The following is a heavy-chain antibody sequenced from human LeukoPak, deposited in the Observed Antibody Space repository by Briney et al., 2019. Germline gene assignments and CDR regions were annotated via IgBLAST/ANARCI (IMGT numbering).Heavy chain of an antibody. CDR3: ARGDCSSTSCYNWFDP. D-gene: IGHD2-2*02. CDR1: GFTFSSYG. V-gene: IGHV3-33*01. CDR2: IWYDGSNK. Sequence: GGSLRLSCAASGFTFSSYGMHWDRQAPGKGLEWVAVIWYDGSNKYYADSVKGRFTISRDNSKNTLYLQMNSLRAEDTAVYYCARGDCSSTSCYNWFDPWGQGTLVTVSS. J-gene: IGHJ5*02.